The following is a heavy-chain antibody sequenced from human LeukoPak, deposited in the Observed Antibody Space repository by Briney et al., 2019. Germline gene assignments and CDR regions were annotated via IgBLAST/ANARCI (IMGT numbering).Heavy chain of an antibody. D-gene: IGHD2-15*01. Sequence: SETLSLTCSVSGGSISSYYWSWIRQPPGKGREWSGYIYYSGTTNYNPSLKSRLPISVDTSKNQFSLKLNSVTAAGTAVYSCAREAGSYAFDIWGQGTMVPVSS. CDR1: GGSISSYY. CDR2: IYYSGTT. V-gene: IGHV4-59*01. CDR3: AREAGSYAFDI. J-gene: IGHJ3*02.